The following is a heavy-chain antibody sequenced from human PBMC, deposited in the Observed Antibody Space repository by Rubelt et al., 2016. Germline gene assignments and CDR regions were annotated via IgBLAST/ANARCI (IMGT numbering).Heavy chain of an antibody. CDR2: ISGSGGST. CDR1: GFTFSSYA. D-gene: IGHD4-17*01. CDR3: ARGADDYGDYVGY. V-gene: IGHV3-23*04. J-gene: IGHJ4*02. Sequence: EVQLVESGGGLVQPGRSLRLSCAASGFTFSSYAMSWVRQAPGKGLEWVSAISGSGGSTYYGDSVKGRFTISRDKSKNTLYLQRNSLRAEDTAVYYCARGADDYGDYVGYWGQGTLVTVSS.